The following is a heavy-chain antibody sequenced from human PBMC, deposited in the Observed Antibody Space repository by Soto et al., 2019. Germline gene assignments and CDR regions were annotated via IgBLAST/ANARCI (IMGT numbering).Heavy chain of an antibody. D-gene: IGHD3-10*01. Sequence: LRLSCAASGFTFSSYGMHWVRQAPGKGLEWVAVISYDGSNKYYADSVKGRFTISRDNSKNTLYLQMNSLRAEDTAVYYCAKDGASYYYYGMDVWGQGTTVTVSS. V-gene: IGHV3-30*18. CDR1: GFTFSSYG. CDR2: ISYDGSNK. J-gene: IGHJ6*02. CDR3: AKDGASYYYYGMDV.